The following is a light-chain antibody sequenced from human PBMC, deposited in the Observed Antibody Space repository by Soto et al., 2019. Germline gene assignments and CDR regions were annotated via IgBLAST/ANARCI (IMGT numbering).Light chain of an antibody. CDR3: QQYYTNSWS. J-gene: IGKJ1*01. CDR2: DAS. V-gene: IGKV3-11*01. Sequence: EIVLTQSPVTLSLSPGERATLSCRSSQSVTDFLAWYQQKPGQAPRVLIYDASNRATGIPARFSGSGSGTDFTLTISSLQSEDVAVYYCQQYYTNSWSFGQGTKVDIK. CDR1: QSVTDF.